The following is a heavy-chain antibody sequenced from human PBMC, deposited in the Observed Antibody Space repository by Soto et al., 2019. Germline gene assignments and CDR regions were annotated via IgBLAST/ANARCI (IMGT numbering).Heavy chain of an antibody. CDR1: GFTFGTYG. J-gene: IGHJ6*02. Sequence: QVQLVESGGGVVQPGRSLRLSCAASGFTFGTYGMHWVRQAPGKGLEWVTVIWYDGSARYYADSVRGRFTISRDNSKNTLYVQMSSLRAEDTAVYYCARGYRDILTVYGRDVWGQGTTVTGSS. V-gene: IGHV3-33*01. CDR3: ARGYRDILTVYGRDV. CDR2: IWYDGSAR. D-gene: IGHD3-9*01.